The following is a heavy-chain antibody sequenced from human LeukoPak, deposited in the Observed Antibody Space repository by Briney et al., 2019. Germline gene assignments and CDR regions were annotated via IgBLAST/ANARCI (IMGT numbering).Heavy chain of an antibody. J-gene: IGHJ5*02. D-gene: IGHD4-11*01. CDR2: IIPILGTA. V-gene: IGHV1-69*13. CDR3: AREGGSDYSNQNWFDP. Sequence: EASVKVSCTASGGTFSIYAISWVRQAPGQGLEWMGGIIPILGTANYAQKFQGRVTITADESTSTAYMELSSLRSEDTAVYYCAREGGSDYSNQNWFDPWGQGTLVTVSS. CDR1: GGTFSIYA.